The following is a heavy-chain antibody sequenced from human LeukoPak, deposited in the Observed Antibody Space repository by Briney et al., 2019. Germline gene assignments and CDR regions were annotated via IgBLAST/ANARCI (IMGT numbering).Heavy chain of an antibody. D-gene: IGHD5-12*01. V-gene: IGHV3-74*01. Sequence: GGSLRLSCAASGFTFSSYWMHWVRQAPGKGLVWVSRINSDGSSTSYADSVKGRFTISRDNAKNTLYLQMNSLRAEDTAVYYCAREGGYRGLALDYWGQGTLVTVSS. CDR3: AREGGYRGLALDY. J-gene: IGHJ4*02. CDR2: INSDGSST. CDR1: GFTFSSYW.